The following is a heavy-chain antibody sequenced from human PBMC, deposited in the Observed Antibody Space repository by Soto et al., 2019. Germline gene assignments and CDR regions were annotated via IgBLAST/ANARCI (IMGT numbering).Heavy chain of an antibody. V-gene: IGHV3-15*01. CDR2: IKRETEGGTT. CDR3: ATSVWGVYFEN. CDR1: GFTFNNAW. Sequence: GGSLRLSCAASGFTFNNAWMIWVRQAPGKGKEWVGRIKRETEGGTTDYAAPVNGRFTISRDDSKNTLYLQLNSLKTEDTAVYYCATSVWGVYFENWGQGTLVTVSS. J-gene: IGHJ4*02. D-gene: IGHD3-16*01.